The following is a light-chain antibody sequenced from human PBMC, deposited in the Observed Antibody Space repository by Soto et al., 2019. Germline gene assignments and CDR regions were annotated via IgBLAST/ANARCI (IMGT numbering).Light chain of an antibody. J-gene: IGKJ1*01. CDR2: KTS. V-gene: IGKV1-5*03. Sequence: DIQMTQSTPTVSAFVGDRVTFSCRASQNIGYWLAWYQQKPGQAPVLMIEKTSSLQSGVVSRFYGSGSGTDFTLTITSLQTDDVGTYYCQQYSRYWTFGPGTKVEIK. CDR3: QQYSRYWT. CDR1: QNIGYW.